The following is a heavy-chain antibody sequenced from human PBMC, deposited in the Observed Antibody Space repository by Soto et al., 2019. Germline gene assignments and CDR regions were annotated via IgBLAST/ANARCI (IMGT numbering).Heavy chain of an antibody. D-gene: IGHD2-2*01. Sequence: SETLSLTCTVSGGSISSSSYYWGWIRQPPGKGLEWIGSIYYSGSTYYNPSLKSRVTISVDTSKNQFSLKLSSVTAADTAVYYCARHGIVVVPAAALGWLDPWGQGTLVTVSS. J-gene: IGHJ5*02. V-gene: IGHV4-39*01. CDR3: ARHGIVVVPAAALGWLDP. CDR2: IYYSGST. CDR1: GGSISSSSYY.